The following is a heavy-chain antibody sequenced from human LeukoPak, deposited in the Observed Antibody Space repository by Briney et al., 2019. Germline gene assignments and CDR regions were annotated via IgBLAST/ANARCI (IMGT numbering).Heavy chain of an antibody. Sequence: GGSLRLSCAASGFTFSSYAMHWVRQAPGKGLEWVAVISYDGSNKYYADSVKGRFTISRDNSKNTLYLQMNSLRAEDTAVYYCARDSKGFYGSGPTLDYWGQGTLVTVSS. D-gene: IGHD3-10*01. CDR3: ARDSKGFYGSGPTLDY. CDR1: GFTFSSYA. CDR2: ISYDGSNK. V-gene: IGHV3-30-3*01. J-gene: IGHJ4*02.